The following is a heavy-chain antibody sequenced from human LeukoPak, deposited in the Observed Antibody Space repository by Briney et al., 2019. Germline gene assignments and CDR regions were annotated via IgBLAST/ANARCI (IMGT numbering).Heavy chain of an antibody. D-gene: IGHD2-15*01. CDR1: GYTFTSYY. J-gene: IGHJ4*02. CDR2: INPSGGST. Sequence: ASVKVSCKASGYTFTSYYMHWVRQAPGQGLEWMGIINPSGGSTSYAQKFQGRVTMTRDTSTSTVYMELSSLRSEDTAVYYCASTPILGYCSGGSCYPRQAFDYWGQGTLVTVSS. CDR3: ASTPILGYCSGGSCYPRQAFDY. V-gene: IGHV1-46*01.